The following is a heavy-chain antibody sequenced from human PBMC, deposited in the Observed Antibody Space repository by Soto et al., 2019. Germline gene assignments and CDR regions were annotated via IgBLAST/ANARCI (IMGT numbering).Heavy chain of an antibody. Sequence: GGSLRLSCAASRFTFSSYGMHWVRQAPGKGLEWVAVIWPDGSNEYYADSVKGRFTISRDNSKNTLYLQMNSLRAEDTALYYCARDRSRSTYYFDYWGQGTLVTVSS. D-gene: IGHD2-2*01. CDR2: IWPDGSNE. CDR1: RFTFSSYG. CDR3: ARDRSRSTYYFDY. V-gene: IGHV3-33*01. J-gene: IGHJ4*02.